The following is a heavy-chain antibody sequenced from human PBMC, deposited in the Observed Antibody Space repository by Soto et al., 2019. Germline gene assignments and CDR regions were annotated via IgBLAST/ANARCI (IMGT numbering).Heavy chain of an antibody. D-gene: IGHD3-22*01. CDR2: VSGSGGTT. CDR1: GFTFSSYA. Sequence: EVQLLESGGGLVQPGGSVRLSCAASGFTFSSYAMSWVRQAPGKGLEWVSAVSGSGGTTYYADSVKGRFTISRDNSKNTVYLQMNSLRVEATAVYYCAKWYYYDSRPRKYFDYWGQGTLVIVSS. V-gene: IGHV3-23*01. CDR3: AKWYYYDSRPRKYFDY. J-gene: IGHJ4*02.